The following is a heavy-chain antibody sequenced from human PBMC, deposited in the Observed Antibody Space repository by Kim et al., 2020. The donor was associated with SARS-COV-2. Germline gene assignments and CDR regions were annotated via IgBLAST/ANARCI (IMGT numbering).Heavy chain of an antibody. CDR3: ARVGRGYCSGGSCYSWFDP. D-gene: IGHD2-15*01. V-gene: IGHV3-30*07. Sequence: RFTISRDKSKNTLYLQMNSLRAEDTAVYYCARVGRGYCSGGSCYSWFDPWGQGTLVTVSS. J-gene: IGHJ5*02.